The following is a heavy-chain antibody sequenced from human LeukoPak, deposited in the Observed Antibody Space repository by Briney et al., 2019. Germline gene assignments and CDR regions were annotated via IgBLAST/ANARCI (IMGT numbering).Heavy chain of an antibody. CDR1: GGSISSYY. CDR2: IYYSGST. V-gene: IGHV4-59*08. CDR3: ARLGDVDY. J-gene: IGHJ4*02. D-gene: IGHD3-10*01. Sequence: SETLSLTCTVSGGSISSYYWSWIRQPPGKGLEWIGYIYYSGSTNYNPSLKSRVTISVDTSKNQFSLKLSSVTAADTAVYYCARLGDVDYWGQGTLVTVSS.